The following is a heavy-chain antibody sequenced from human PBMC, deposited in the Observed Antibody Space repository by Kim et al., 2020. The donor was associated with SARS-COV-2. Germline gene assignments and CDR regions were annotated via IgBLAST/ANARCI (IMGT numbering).Heavy chain of an antibody. V-gene: IGHV3-74*01. Sequence: NYADSVKGRFTISRDDAKNTLYLQMNSLRAEDTAVYYCARVIRVSSSFDYWGRGTLVTVSS. J-gene: IGHJ4*02. D-gene: IGHD6-13*01. CDR3: ARVIRVSSSFDY.